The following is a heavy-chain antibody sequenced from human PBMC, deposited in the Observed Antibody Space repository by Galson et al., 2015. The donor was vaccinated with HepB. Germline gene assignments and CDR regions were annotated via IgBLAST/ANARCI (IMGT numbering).Heavy chain of an antibody. CDR1: GGTFSSYA. J-gene: IGHJ6*02. V-gene: IGHV1-69*04. D-gene: IGHD1-26*01. Sequence: SVKVSCKASGGTFSSYAISWVRQAPGQGLEWMGRIIPILGIANYAQKFQGRVTITADKSTSTAYMELSSLRSEDTAVYYCAIMGENHIVGAIGPYYYYGMDVWGQGTTVTVSS. CDR2: IIPILGIA. CDR3: AIMGENHIVGAIGPYYYYGMDV.